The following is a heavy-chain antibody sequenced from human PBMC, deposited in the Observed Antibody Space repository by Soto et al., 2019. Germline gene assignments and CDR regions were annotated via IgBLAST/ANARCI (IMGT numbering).Heavy chain of an antibody. Sequence: GGSLRLSCAASAITFSTYAMSLVRQAPEKGLEWVSFISGSGGSTYYADSVKGRFTISRDNSKNTLYLQMDSLRAEDTAVSYCAKEGCWTSIGCRNFDYWGQGTLVTVSS. CDR1: AITFSTYA. CDR2: ISGSGGST. D-gene: IGHD2-2*01. J-gene: IGHJ4*02. V-gene: IGHV3-23*01. CDR3: AKEGCWTSIGCRNFDY.